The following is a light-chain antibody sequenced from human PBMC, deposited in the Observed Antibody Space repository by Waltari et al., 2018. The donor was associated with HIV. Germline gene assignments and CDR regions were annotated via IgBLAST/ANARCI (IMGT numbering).Light chain of an antibody. V-gene: IGLV1-51*01. CDR2: ENN. CDR1: SSCSGKNY. CDR3: ATWHDALSAGV. Sequence: SSCSGKNYASWYQQLPGKDPKLLIYENNERPPGIPDRFAGSKSGTSAIPAITGLQTGDEADSYCATWHDALSAGVFCGGTRLTVL. J-gene: IGLJ2*01.